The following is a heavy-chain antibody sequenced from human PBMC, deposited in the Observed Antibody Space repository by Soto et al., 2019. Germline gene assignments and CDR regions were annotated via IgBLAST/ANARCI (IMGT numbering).Heavy chain of an antibody. J-gene: IGHJ4*02. CDR3: ARSLLWDDYDSDGLDN. CDR1: GGPYSKYI. CDR2: IILIFDTT. D-gene: IGHD3-22*01. V-gene: IGHV1-69*08. Sequence: QVQLVQSGTEVKKPGSSVTVSCKASGGPYSKYIISWVRQAPGQGLEWVGRIILIFDTTNYAQKFQGRATTSADKSTSTVYMDLSSLRSEDTAVYYCARSLLWDDYDSDGLDNWGQVTLVTVSS.